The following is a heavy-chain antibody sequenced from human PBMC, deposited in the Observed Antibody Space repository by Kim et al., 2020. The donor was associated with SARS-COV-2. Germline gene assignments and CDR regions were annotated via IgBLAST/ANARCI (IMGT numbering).Heavy chain of an antibody. V-gene: IGHV3-30*04. CDR2: ISYDGSNK. CDR3: AREGQITMVRGVIITRGMDV. J-gene: IGHJ6*02. Sequence: GGSLRLSCAASGFTFSSYAMHWVRQAPGKGLEWVAVISYDGSNKYYADSVKGRFTISRDNSKNTLYLQMNSLRAEDTAVYYCAREGQITMVRGVIITRGMDVWGQGTTVTVSS. CDR1: GFTFSSYA. D-gene: IGHD3-10*01.